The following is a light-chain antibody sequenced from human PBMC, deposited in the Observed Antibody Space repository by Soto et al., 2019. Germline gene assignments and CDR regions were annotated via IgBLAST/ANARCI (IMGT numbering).Light chain of an antibody. CDR3: QSYDSSLSDSYV. CDR1: SSNIGAGCD. CDR2: GNS. V-gene: IGLV1-40*01. J-gene: IGLJ1*01. Sequence: QSVLTQPPSVSGAPGQRVTISCTGSSSNIGAGCDVHWYQQLPGTAPKLLIYGNSNRPSGVPDRFSGSKSGTSASLAITGLQAEDEADYYCQSYDSSLSDSYVFGTGTKLTVL.